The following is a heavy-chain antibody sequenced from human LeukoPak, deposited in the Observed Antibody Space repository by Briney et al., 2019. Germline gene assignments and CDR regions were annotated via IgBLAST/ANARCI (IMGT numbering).Heavy chain of an antibody. Sequence: SGGSLRLSCAASGFTFSNFWMNWVRQAPGRGLEWVANIRQDGSEKFYVDSVKGRFTISRDNTKNSLYLQMNSLRTEDTAVYYCARDFRYCSSTSCHLDYWGQGTLVTVSS. CDR1: GFTFSNFW. D-gene: IGHD2-2*01. CDR2: IRQDGSEK. CDR3: ARDFRYCSSTSCHLDY. J-gene: IGHJ4*02. V-gene: IGHV3-7*03.